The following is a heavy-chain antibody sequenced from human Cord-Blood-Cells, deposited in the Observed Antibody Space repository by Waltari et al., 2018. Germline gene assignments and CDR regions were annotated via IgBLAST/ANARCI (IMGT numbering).Heavy chain of an antibody. CDR1: GFTFSSYG. D-gene: IGHD5-12*01. CDR3: AKDHPIGYSGYPDLFDY. CDR2: ISYDGSNK. Sequence: QVQLVESGGGVVQPVRSLRLSCAASGFTFSSYGMHWVRQAPGKGLEWVAVISYDGSNKYYADSVKGRFTISRDNSKNTLYLQMNSLRAEDTAVYYCAKDHPIGYSGYPDLFDYWGQGTLVTVSS. J-gene: IGHJ4*02. V-gene: IGHV3-30*18.